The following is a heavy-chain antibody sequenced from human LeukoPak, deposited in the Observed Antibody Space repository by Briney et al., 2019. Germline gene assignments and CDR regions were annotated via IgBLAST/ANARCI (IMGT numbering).Heavy chain of an antibody. CDR1: GFTFSTYA. V-gene: IGHV3-33*01. CDR3: AREGDSRWGELSP. D-gene: IGHD3-16*02. Sequence: GGSLRLSCAASGFTFSTYAIHWVRQAPGKGLEWVAVIWYDGSEQYYADSVKGRFIISRDNSKSTSDLQMNSLRAEDAAVYYCAREGDSRWGELSPWGQGTLVTVSA. CDR2: IWYDGSEQ. J-gene: IGHJ1*01.